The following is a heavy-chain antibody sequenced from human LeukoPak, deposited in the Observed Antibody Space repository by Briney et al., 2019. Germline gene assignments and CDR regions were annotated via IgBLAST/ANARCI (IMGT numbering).Heavy chain of an antibody. D-gene: IGHD4-23*01. CDR1: GFTFSRFE. J-gene: IGHJ4*02. V-gene: IGHV3-48*01. Sequence: GGSLRLSCVASGFTFSRFEMNWVRQAPGKGLEWVSYISSPSSTIYYADSVKGRFTISRDNAKSSLYLQMNSLRAEDTAVYYCARVHTVVTPFDSWGQGTLVTVSS. CDR3: ARVHTVVTPFDS. CDR2: ISSPSSTI.